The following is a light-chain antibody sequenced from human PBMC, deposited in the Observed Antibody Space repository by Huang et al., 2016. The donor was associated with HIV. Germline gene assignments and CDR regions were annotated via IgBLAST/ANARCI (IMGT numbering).Light chain of an antibody. CDR3: QQYYSPPYT. J-gene: IGKJ2*01. V-gene: IGKV4-1*01. CDR2: WAS. CDR1: PSGLKKSNMKNY. Sequence: DIEMTQSPHSLRVSLGPRAIINCNSTPSGLKKSNMKNYLAWYQQRPGQPPKVLMYWASSRESGVPDRFSGSGSGTDFNLTISSQQPEDLAVYYCQQYYSPPYTFGQGTRLEI.